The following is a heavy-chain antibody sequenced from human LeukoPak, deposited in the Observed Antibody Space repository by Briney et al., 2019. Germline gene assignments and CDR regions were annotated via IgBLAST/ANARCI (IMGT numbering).Heavy chain of an antibody. Sequence: SETLSLTCTVSVGPISSYHWSWIPQSPGKGLEGIGHNYYRESTIYNPSLKSRVTISVDTSKNQYSLKLSSVTGADTAVYYCARNTAMVYFDYWGQGNLVTVSS. V-gene: IGHV4-59*08. CDR2: NYYREST. CDR1: VGPISSYH. J-gene: IGHJ4*02. CDR3: ARNTAMVYFDY. D-gene: IGHD5-18*01.